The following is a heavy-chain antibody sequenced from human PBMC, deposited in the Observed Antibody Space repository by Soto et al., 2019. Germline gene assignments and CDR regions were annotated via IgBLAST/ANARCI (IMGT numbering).Heavy chain of an antibody. Sequence: EVQLVESGGGLVQPGGSLRLSCAASGFTFSSYWMHWVRQVPGKGLLWVSRIDEYGSTINYADSVKGRFTISRDNARNTLYLEMNSLRAEDTALYYCARSRNGGVADSFDYWGQGTLVTVSS. CDR1: GFTFSSYW. CDR3: ARSRNGGVADSFDY. J-gene: IGHJ4*02. D-gene: IGHD3-10*01. CDR2: IDEYGSTI. V-gene: IGHV3-74*01.